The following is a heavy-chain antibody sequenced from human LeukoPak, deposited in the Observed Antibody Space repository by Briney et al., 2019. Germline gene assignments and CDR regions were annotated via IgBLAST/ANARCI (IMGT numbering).Heavy chain of an antibody. CDR2: ISGSGGST. D-gene: IGHD3-3*01. CDR1: GFTFSSYA. V-gene: IGHV3-23*01. CDR3: ARHTTIFGVAIIDI. J-gene: IGHJ3*02. Sequence: PGGSLRLSCAASGFTFSSYAMSWVRQAPGKGLEWVSAISGSGGSTYYADSVKGRFTISRDNSKNTLYLQMNSLRAEDTAVYYCARHTTIFGVAIIDIWGQGTMVTVSS.